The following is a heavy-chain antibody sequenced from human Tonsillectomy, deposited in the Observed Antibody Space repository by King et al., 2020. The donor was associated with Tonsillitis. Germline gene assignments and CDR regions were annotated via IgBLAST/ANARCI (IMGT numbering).Heavy chain of an antibody. J-gene: IGHJ2*01. V-gene: IGHV4-30-2*01. Sequence: QLQESGSGLVKPSQTLSLTCGVSGGSFSSYDYSWSWIRQPPGKGLEWIGYISQSGDTSYNPSLKSRVSISLDRSKNQFSLKLTSVTAADTAVYFCARISYGGDSYWYFGLWGRGTLVTVSS. D-gene: IGHD4-23*01. CDR2: ISQSGDT. CDR3: ARISYGGDSYWYFGL. CDR1: GGSFSSYDYS.